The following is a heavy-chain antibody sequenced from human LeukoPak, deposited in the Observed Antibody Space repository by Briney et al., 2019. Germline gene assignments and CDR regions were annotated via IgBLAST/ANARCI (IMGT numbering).Heavy chain of an antibody. CDR2: ISWNSGSI. V-gene: IGHV3-9*01. D-gene: IGHD4-23*01. CDR1: GFTVNDYA. J-gene: IGHJ4*02. Sequence: SGESLRLTCAASGFTVNDYAMHWVRHAQGKGLEWVSGISWNSGSIEYAASVKGRCNNSRDNAKDSLYLQMNSLRAEDTALYFCAKDDYYGCNSNFDYWGQRTRVTVSS. CDR3: AKDDYYGCNSNFDY.